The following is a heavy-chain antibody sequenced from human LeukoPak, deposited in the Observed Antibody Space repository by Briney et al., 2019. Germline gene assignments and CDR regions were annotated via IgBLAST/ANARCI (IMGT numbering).Heavy chain of an antibody. CDR3: ASSEIRITMVRGVMGDCYYMDV. CDR2: IIPIFGTA. CDR1: GGTFSSYA. D-gene: IGHD3-10*01. V-gene: IGHV1-69*05. Sequence: SVKVSCKASGGTFSSYAISWVRQAPGQGLEWMGGIIPIFGTANYAQKFQGRVTITTDESTSTAYMELSSLRSEDTAVYYCASSEIRITMVRGVMGDCYYMDVWGKGTTVTVSS. J-gene: IGHJ6*03.